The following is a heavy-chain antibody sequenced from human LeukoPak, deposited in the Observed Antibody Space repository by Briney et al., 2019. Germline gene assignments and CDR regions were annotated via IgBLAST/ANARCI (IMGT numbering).Heavy chain of an antibody. CDR3: VRDSGSYPRWFDP. D-gene: IGHD1-26*01. V-gene: IGHV3-66*01. CDR1: GFTVSSNY. Sequence: PGGSLRLSCAASGFTVSSNYMSWVRQAPGKGLEWVSVIHSGGSTYYADSVRGRFTISRDNSKNTLYLQMNSLRAEDTAVYYCVRDSGSYPRWFDPWGQGTLVTVSS. CDR2: IHSGGST. J-gene: IGHJ5*02.